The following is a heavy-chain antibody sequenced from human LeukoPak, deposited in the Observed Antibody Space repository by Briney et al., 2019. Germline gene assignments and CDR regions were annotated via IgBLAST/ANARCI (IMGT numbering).Heavy chain of an antibody. J-gene: IGHJ4*02. CDR1: GGSISSSSYY. V-gene: IGHV4-39*01. CDR2: IYYSGST. CDR3: ARRDVDIVATIRGDY. D-gene: IGHD5-12*01. Sequence: PSETLSLTCTVSGGSISSSSYYWGWIRQPPGKGLEWIGSIYYSGSTYYNPSLKSRVTISVDTSKNQFSLKLSSVTAADTAVYYCARRDVDIVATIRGDYWGQGTLVTVSS.